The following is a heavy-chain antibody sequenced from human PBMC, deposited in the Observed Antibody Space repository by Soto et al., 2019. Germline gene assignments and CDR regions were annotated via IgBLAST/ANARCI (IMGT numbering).Heavy chain of an antibody. D-gene: IGHD2-15*01. CDR2: ISSSSSYI. CDR1: GFTFSSYS. Sequence: GGSLRLSCAASGFTFSSYSMNWVRQAPGKGLEWVSSISSSSSYIYYADSVKGRFTISRDNAKNSLYLQMNSLRAEDTAVYYCATVVVADKKRSYYYYGMDVWGQGTTVTVSS. J-gene: IGHJ6*02. CDR3: ATVVVADKKRSYYYYGMDV. V-gene: IGHV3-21*01.